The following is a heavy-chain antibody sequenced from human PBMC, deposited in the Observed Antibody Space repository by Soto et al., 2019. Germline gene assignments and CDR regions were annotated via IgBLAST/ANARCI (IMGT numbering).Heavy chain of an antibody. CDR2: ISGSGGST. J-gene: IGHJ4*02. D-gene: IGHD3-10*01. V-gene: IGHV3-23*01. CDR3: AKDIQGNYDY. Sequence: EVQLLESGGGLVQPGGSLRLSCAASGFTFSSYDMSWVRQAPGKGLEWVSAISGSGGSTYYADSVKGRFTISRDNSKNTLYLQMNSLRAEDTVVSYCAKDIQGNYDYWGQGTLVTVSS. CDR1: GFTFSSYD.